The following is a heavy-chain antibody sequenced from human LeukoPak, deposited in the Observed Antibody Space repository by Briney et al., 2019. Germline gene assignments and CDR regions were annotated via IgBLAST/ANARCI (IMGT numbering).Heavy chain of an antibody. V-gene: IGHV1-46*01. CDR2: INPSGGST. Sequence: ASVKVSCKASGYAFTSYYMHWVRQAPGQGLEWMGIINPSGGSTSYAQKFQGRVTMTRDMSTSTVYMELSSLRSEDTAVYYCARVGIFGYFDYWGQGTLVTVSS. CDR1: GYAFTSYY. D-gene: IGHD3-3*01. CDR3: ARVGIFGYFDY. J-gene: IGHJ4*02.